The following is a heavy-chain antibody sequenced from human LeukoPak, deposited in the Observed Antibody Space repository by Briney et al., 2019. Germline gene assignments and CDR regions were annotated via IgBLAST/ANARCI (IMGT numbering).Heavy chain of an antibody. CDR3: AKDWIQFNRVFDCFDS. J-gene: IGHJ4*02. CDR1: GFIFSRHS. Sequence: GGSLRLSCTTSGFIFSRHSMHWVRQAPGKGLEWVATIGNTETFYADSVTGRFTISRDNSKNTVNLQMNRLRVEDTAIYYCAKDWIQFNRVFDCFDSWGQGTLVTVSS. V-gene: IGHV3-23*01. D-gene: IGHD5-18*01. CDR2: IGNTET.